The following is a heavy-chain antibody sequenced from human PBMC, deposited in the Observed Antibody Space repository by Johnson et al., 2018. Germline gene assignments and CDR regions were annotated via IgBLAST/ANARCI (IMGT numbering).Heavy chain of an antibody. D-gene: IGHD6-25*01. CDR3: ARDLAAKYYYYGMDV. CDR1: GFTFSSYG. CDR2: ISYDGSNK. Sequence: QVQLQESGGGVVQPGRSLRLSCAASGFTFSSYGMHWVRQAPGKGLEWVAVISYDGSNKHYADSVKGRFTISRDNAKNSLYLQMNSLRAEDTAVYYCARDLAAKYYYYGMDVWGQGTTVTVSS. J-gene: IGHJ6*02. V-gene: IGHV3-30*03.